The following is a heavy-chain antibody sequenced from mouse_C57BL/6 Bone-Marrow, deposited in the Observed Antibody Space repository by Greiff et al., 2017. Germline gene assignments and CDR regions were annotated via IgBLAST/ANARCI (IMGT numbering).Heavy chain of an antibody. J-gene: IGHJ4*01. V-gene: IGHV5-6*01. Sequence: EVHLVESGGDLVKPGGSLKLSCAASGFTFSSYGMSWVRQTPDKRLEWVATISSGGSYTYYPDSVKGRFTISRDNAKNTLYLQMSSLKSEDTAMCYCARRGLWLRRGYYAMDYWGQGTSVTVSA. CDR3: ARRGLWLRRGYYAMDY. CDR2: ISSGGSYT. D-gene: IGHD2-2*01. CDR1: GFTFSSYG.